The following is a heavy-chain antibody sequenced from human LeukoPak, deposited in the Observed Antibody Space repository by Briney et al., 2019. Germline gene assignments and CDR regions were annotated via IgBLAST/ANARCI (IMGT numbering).Heavy chain of an antibody. J-gene: IGHJ3*01. V-gene: IGHV1-69*02. Sequence: GASVKVSCKASGGTFISYTISWVRQAPGQGLEWMGRIIPILGIANYAQKFQGRVTITADKSTSTAYMELSSLRSEDTAVYYCARVDYDFWSGYLSHAFDFWGQGTMVTVSS. CDR2: IIPILGIA. CDR1: GGTFISYT. D-gene: IGHD3-3*01. CDR3: ARVDYDFWSGYLSHAFDF.